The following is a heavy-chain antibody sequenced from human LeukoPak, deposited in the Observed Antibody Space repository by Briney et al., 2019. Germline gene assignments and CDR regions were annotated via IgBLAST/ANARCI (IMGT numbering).Heavy chain of an antibody. CDR2: INPSGGST. V-gene: IGHV1-46*03. CDR3: AREYSSGGSCYTGWFDP. J-gene: IGHJ5*02. D-gene: IGHD2-15*01. CDR1: GYTFTSYY. Sequence: ASVKVSCKASGYTFTSYYMHWVRQAPGQGLEWMGIINPSGGSTSYAQKFQGRVTMTRDTSTSTVYMELSSLRSEDTAVYYCAREYSSGGSCYTGWFDPWGQGTLVTVSS.